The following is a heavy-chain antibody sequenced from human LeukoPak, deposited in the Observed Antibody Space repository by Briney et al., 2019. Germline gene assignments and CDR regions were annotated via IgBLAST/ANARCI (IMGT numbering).Heavy chain of an antibody. CDR2: IYYSGST. CDR1: GGSISSGGYY. CDR3: ARDLGRDPVSPFDP. Sequence: PSETLSLTCTVSGGSISSGGYYWSWIRQHPGKGLEWIGYIYYSGSTYYNPSLKSRLTISVDTSKNQFSLKLSSVTAADTAVYYCARDLGRDPVSPFDPWGQGTLVTVSS. V-gene: IGHV4-31*03. J-gene: IGHJ5*02. D-gene: IGHD1-26*01.